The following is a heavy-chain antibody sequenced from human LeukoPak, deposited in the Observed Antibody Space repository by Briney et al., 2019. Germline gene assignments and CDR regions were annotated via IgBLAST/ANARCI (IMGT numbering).Heavy chain of an antibody. J-gene: IGHJ4*02. V-gene: IGHV4-34*01. D-gene: IGHD3-22*01. CDR2: INHSGST. CDR3: ARRDYYDSSGRNYYFDY. Sequence: SETLSLTCAVYVGSFSGYYWIWIRQPPGKGLEWIVEINHSGSTNYNPSLKSRVTISVDKSKNQFSLKLSSVTAAETAVYYCARRDYYDSSGRNYYFDYWGQGTLVTVSS. CDR1: VGSFSGYY.